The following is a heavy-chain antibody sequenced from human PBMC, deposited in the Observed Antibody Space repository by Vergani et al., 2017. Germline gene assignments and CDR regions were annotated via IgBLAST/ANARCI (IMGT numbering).Heavy chain of an antibody. Sequence: QGQLVESEGGVVQPGRSLTLSCVASGFTFSSHGMHWVRQAPGKGLEWVAVIWYDGSNKYYGDSVKGRFTISRDNSKNTLYLQMNSLRFEDTAVYYCARWGNEKRLDSWGQGTLVTVSS. CDR3: ARWGNEKRLDS. CDR2: IWYDGSNK. V-gene: IGHV3-33*01. CDR1: GFTFSSHG. J-gene: IGHJ5*01. D-gene: IGHD1-1*01.